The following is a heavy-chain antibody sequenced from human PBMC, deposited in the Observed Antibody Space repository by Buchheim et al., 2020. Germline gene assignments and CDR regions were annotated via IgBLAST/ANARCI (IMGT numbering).Heavy chain of an antibody. CDR2: INPSGGST. CDR3: ARDKEEVWLTSYYFDY. D-gene: IGHD3-16*01. Sequence: QVQLVQSGAEVKKPGASVKVSCKASGYTFTSYYMHWVRQAPGQGLEWMGIINPSGGSTSYAQKFQGRVTMTRDTSTGPVYLELSSLRSEDTAVYYCARDKEEVWLTSYYFDYWGQGTL. V-gene: IGHV1-46*01. CDR1: GYTFTSYY. J-gene: IGHJ4*02.